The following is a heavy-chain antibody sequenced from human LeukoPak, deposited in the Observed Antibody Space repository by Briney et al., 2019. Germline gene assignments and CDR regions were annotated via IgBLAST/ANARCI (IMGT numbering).Heavy chain of an antibody. J-gene: IGHJ4*02. CDR1: GYTFTNYH. CDR2: INPSGGST. Sequence: ASVKVSCKASGYTFTNYHVHRVRQAPGQGLEYMGIINPSGGSTSYAQKFQGRVTMTSDTSTGTVYMELSSLRSEDTAVYYCARSLGGNSNYWGQGTLVIVSS. V-gene: IGHV1-46*01. D-gene: IGHD4-23*01. CDR3: ARSLGGNSNY.